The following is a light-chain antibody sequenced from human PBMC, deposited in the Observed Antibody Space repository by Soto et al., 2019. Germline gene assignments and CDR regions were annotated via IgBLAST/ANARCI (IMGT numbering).Light chain of an antibody. CDR3: QHRSNWPLT. J-gene: IGKJ4*01. V-gene: IGKV3-11*01. Sequence: EIVLTQSPATLSLSPGERATLSCRASQSVSSYLAWYQQKPGQAPRLLIYDAANRATGIPARFSGSGSGTDFTLTISSLEPEDFAIYYCQHRSNWPLTFGGGTKVEIK. CDR2: DAA. CDR1: QSVSSY.